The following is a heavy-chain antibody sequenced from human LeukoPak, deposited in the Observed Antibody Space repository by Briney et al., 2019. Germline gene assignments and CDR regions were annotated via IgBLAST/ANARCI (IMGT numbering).Heavy chain of an antibody. V-gene: IGHV4-39*07. Sequence: SETLSLTCTVSGGSISSSSYYWGWIRQPPGKGLEWIVSIYYSGSTYYNPSLKSRVTISVDTSKNQFSLKLSSVTAADTAVYYCARAGGVTIFGVVNWFDPWGQGTLVTVSS. J-gene: IGHJ5*02. CDR1: GGSISSSSYY. CDR2: IYYSGST. D-gene: IGHD3-3*01. CDR3: ARAGGVTIFGVVNWFDP.